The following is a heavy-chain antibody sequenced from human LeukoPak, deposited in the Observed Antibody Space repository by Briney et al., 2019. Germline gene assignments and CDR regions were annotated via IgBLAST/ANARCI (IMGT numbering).Heavy chain of an antibody. D-gene: IGHD3-16*01. Sequence: GGSLRLSCAASGFTVSGNHMNWVRQAPGKGLEWISIFYRSGNTYTADSVKGRFAISRDASKNTLYLQMDTLRVEDTAVYYCEKGYGWGGGIDYWGQGTLVAVSS. CDR3: EKGYGWGGGIDY. J-gene: IGHJ4*02. V-gene: IGHV3-66*01. CDR1: GFTVSGNH. CDR2: FYRSGNT.